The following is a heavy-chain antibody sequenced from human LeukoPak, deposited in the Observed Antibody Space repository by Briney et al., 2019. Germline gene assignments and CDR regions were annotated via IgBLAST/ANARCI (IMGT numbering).Heavy chain of an antibody. V-gene: IGHV3-66*04. J-gene: IGHJ4*02. D-gene: IGHD2-8*01. CDR1: GFTYSSYW. Sequence: GGSLRLSSAASGFTYSSYWMSWVRQAPGKGLEWVSVIYSGGSTYYADSVKGRFTISRDNSKNTLYLQMNSLRAEDTAVYYCARLPRYCTNGVCYIFDYWGQGTLVTVSS. CDR2: IYSGGST. CDR3: ARLPRYCTNGVCYIFDY.